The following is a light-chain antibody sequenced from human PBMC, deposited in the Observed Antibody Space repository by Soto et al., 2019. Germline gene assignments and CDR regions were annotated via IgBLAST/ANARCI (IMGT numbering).Light chain of an antibody. CDR1: QSISSW. CDR2: DAS. J-gene: IGKJ2*01. Sequence: DIQMTQSPSTLSASVGDRVTITCRASQSISSWLAWYQQKPGKAPKLLIYDASSLESGVPSRFSGSGSGTEFTLTITSLQPDDVAVYYCQQYYRTPPTFGQGTKLEIK. CDR3: QQYYRTPPT. V-gene: IGKV1-5*01.